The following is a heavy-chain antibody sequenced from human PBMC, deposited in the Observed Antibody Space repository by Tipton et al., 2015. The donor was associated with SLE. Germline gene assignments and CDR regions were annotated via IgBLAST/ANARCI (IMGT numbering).Heavy chain of an antibody. V-gene: IGHV4-34*01. CDR3: ARGGQRGFDY. CDR2: INHSGST. D-gene: IGHD6-25*01. CDR1: GGSFSGYY. J-gene: IGHJ4*02. Sequence: TLSLTCAVYGGSFSGYYWSWIRQPPGKGLEWIGEINHSGSTNYNPSLKSRVTISVDTSKNQFSLKLSSVTAADTAVYYCARGGQRGFDYWGQGTLVTVSS.